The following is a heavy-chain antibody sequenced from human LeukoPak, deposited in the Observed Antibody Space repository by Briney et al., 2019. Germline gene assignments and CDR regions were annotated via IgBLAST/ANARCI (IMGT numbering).Heavy chain of an antibody. Sequence: GESLKISCKCSGYSFTSYWIGWVRQMPGKGLEWMGIIYPGDSDTRYSPSFQGQVTISADKSISTAYLQWSSLKASDTAMYYCARPYTCGGDCYYFDYWGQGTLVTVSS. CDR3: ARPYTCGGDCYYFDY. CDR2: IYPGDSDT. D-gene: IGHD2-21*02. J-gene: IGHJ4*02. V-gene: IGHV5-51*01. CDR1: GYSFTSYW.